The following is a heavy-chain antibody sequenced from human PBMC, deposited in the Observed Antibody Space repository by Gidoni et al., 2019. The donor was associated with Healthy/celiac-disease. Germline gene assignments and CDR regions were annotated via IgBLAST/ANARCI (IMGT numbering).Heavy chain of an antibody. CDR3: TNTYYDILTGYYPAFDI. J-gene: IGHJ3*02. D-gene: IGHD3-9*01. Sequence: VQLLESGGGWVQPWRSLRLSCPASAFPFGGLAMRWVRQAPGKGLEWGGFSRSKANGGTTEYAASVKGRFTISRDDSKSIAYLQMNSLKTEDTAVYYCTNTYYDILTGYYPAFDIWGQGTMVTVSS. CDR1: AFPFGGLA. CDR2: SRSKANGGTT. V-gene: IGHV3-49*04.